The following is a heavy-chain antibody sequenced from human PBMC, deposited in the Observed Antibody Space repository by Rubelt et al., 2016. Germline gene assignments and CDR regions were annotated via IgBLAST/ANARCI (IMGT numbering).Heavy chain of an antibody. D-gene: IGHD2-2*01. CDR2: INHSGGS. CDR3: ARGVYCSSTSCPSYDAFDI. V-gene: IGHV4-34*01. Sequence: QVQLQQWGAGLLKPSETLSLTCAVYGGSFSGYYWSWIRQPPGKGLEWLGEINHSGGSSANPSLTIRVTISMDTSKNQLSRKLNSVTAADTAVYYCARGVYCSSTSCPSYDAFDIWGEGTMVTVSS. J-gene: IGHJ3*02. CDR1: GGSFSGYY.